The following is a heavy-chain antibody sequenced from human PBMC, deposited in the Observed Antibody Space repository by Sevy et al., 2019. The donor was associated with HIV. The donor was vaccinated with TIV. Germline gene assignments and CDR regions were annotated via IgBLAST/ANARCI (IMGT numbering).Heavy chain of an antibody. D-gene: IGHD4-17*01. J-gene: IGHJ3*02. CDR2: MSGSGGST. CDR1: GFTFSSYA. CDR3: ATVVYGEYVRGAFDI. V-gene: IGHV3-23*01. Sequence: GGSLRLSCAASGFTFSSYALSLVRQAPGKGLEWVSAMSGSGGSTYYADSVTGRFTIARDNSKNTMYLQMNSLRAEDTAVDYSATVVYGEYVRGAFDIWGQGTMVTVSS.